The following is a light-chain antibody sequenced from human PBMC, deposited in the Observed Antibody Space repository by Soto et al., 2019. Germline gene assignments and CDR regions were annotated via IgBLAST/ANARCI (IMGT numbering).Light chain of an antibody. CDR2: GAS. Sequence: EIVLTQSPGTLSLSPGERATLSCRTSQSVSSSYLAWYQQKPGQAPRLLIYGASTRATGIPARFSGSGSGTEFTLTISSLQSEDFAVYYCQQYSNWVRTFGQGTKVDIK. J-gene: IGKJ1*01. CDR3: QQYSNWVRT. V-gene: IGKV3-15*01. CDR1: QSVSSSY.